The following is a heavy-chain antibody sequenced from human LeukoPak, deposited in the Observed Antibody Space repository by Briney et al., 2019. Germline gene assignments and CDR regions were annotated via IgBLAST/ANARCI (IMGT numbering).Heavy chain of an antibody. J-gene: IGHJ4*02. CDR2: ISSGAITM. Sequence: GGSLRLSCAASGFMFRSFEMYWVRQAPGKGLEWIAYISSGAITMYYADSVKGRFTISRDDAKNSLFLQMNSLRAEDTAVYYCALLAVASDFDYWGQGALVTVPS. CDR1: GFMFRSFE. CDR3: ALLAVASDFDY. D-gene: IGHD6-19*01. V-gene: IGHV3-48*03.